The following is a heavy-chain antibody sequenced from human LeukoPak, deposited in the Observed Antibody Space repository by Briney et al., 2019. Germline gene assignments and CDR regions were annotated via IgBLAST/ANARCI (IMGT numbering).Heavy chain of an antibody. J-gene: IGHJ6*02. CDR2: ISSSGTS. CDR3: ARDSAGAVTTLYYGMDV. Sequence: PSETLSLTCSVSGDSISSHYWTWIRHPPGKRLEWVGYISSSGTSNYSPSLKSRVTISIDTSKNQFSLRLTSVTAADTAVYYCARDSAGAVTTLYYGMDVWGQGTTVTVSS. V-gene: IGHV4-59*11. CDR1: GDSISSHY. D-gene: IGHD4-17*01.